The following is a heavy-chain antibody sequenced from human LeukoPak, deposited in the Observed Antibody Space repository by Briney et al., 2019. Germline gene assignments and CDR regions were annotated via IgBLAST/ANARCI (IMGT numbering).Heavy chain of an antibody. CDR3: ARAGMMWFGELHNWFDP. V-gene: IGHV1-69*13. D-gene: IGHD3-10*01. Sequence: ASVKVSCKASGGTFSSYAISWVRQAPGQGLEWMGGIIPIFGTANYAQKFQGRVTITADESTSTAYMELSRLRSDDTAVYYCARAGMMWFGELHNWFDPWGQGTLVTVSS. CDR1: GGTFSSYA. CDR2: IIPIFGTA. J-gene: IGHJ5*02.